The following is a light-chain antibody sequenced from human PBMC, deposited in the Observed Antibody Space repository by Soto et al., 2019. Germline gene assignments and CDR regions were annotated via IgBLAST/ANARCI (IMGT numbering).Light chain of an antibody. CDR3: QQYARPPRT. J-gene: IGKJ1*01. CDR1: QSVSSN. Sequence: SAGTVSLKPGERATLSCRASQSVSSNLAWYQQKPGQAPRLLIYGASSRATGIPDRFSGSGSGTDFTLTISRLEPEDLAVYYLQQYARPPRTSAQRTKADLK. CDR2: GAS. V-gene: IGKV3-20*01.